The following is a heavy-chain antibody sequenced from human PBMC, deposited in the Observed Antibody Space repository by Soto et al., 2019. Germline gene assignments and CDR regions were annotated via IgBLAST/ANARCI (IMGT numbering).Heavy chain of an antibody. D-gene: IGHD2-21*02. CDR1: GYTFTRHG. CDR3: ARDEYGDDSGSYTMYV. CDR2: INTYNGDT. Sequence: QVQLVQSGAEVKKPGASVKVSCKASGYTFTRHGVSWVRQAPGQGLEWMGWINTYNGDTNFAPKLQGRVTMTTDTYTSTVYMELRSLRSDDTAVYFWARDEYGDDSGSYTMYVWGQGTTVIVSS. V-gene: IGHV1-18*01. J-gene: IGHJ6*02.